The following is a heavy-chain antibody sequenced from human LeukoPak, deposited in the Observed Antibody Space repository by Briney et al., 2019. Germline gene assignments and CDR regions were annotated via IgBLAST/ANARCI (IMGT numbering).Heavy chain of an antibody. D-gene: IGHD3-22*01. J-gene: IGHJ4*02. CDR2: IYRGGST. Sequence: SETLSLTCIVSGYSISSGYYWGWIRQPPGKGLGWIGSIYRGGSTHYNPSLTSRVTISVDTSKNQFSLKLNSVTAADTAVYYCASGAYDSSGYYYWGQGTLVTVSS. CDR1: GYSISSGYY. V-gene: IGHV4-38-2*02. CDR3: ASGAYDSSGYYY.